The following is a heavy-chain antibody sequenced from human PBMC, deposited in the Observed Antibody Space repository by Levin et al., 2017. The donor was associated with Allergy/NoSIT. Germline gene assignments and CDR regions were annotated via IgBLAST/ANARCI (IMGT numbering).Heavy chain of an antibody. V-gene: IGHV3-7*01. J-gene: IGHJ4*02. Sequence: LSLTCVGYGFTLRSHWMTWVRQAPGKGLEWVANIKPDGSEKNYVDSMRGRFTISRDNAKNSVSLQMDSLRAEDTAVYYCARSGNLDYWGQGTLVTVSS. CDR3: ARSGNLDY. CDR2: IKPDGSEK. CDR1: GFTLRSHW. D-gene: IGHD1-1*01.